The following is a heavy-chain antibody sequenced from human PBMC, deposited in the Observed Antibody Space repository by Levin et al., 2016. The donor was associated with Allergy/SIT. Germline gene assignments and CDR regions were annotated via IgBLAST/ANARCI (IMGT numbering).Heavy chain of an antibody. Sequence: GGSLRLSCAASGFTFSDHYMDWVRQAPGKGLEWVGRIKSKTDGGTTDYAAPVKGRFTISRDDSKNTLYLQMNSLKTEDTAVYYCTTVGIVVVPVDYWGQGTLVTVSS. J-gene: IGHJ4*02. D-gene: IGHD2-2*03. V-gene: IGHV3-15*01. CDR3: TTVGIVVVPVDY. CDR2: IKSKTDGGTT. CDR1: GFTFSDHY.